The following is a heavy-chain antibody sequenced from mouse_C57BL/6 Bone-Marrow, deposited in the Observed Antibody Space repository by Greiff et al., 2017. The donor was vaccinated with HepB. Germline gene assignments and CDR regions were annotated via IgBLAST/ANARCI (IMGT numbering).Heavy chain of an antibody. J-gene: IGHJ4*01. V-gene: IGHV15-2*01. CDR3: ARPHYRAKGGYAMDY. D-gene: IGHD2-14*01. Sequence: QVQLQQSGSELRSPGSSVKLSCKDFDSEVFPIAYMSWVRQKPGHGFEWIGGILPSIGRTIYGEKFEDKATLDADTLSNTAYLELNSLTSEDSANYYCARPHYRAKGGYAMDYWGQGTSVTVSS. CDR2: ILPSIGRT. CDR1: DSEVFPIAY.